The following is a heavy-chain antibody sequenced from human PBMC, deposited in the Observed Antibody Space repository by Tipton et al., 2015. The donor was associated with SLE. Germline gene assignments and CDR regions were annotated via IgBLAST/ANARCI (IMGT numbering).Heavy chain of an antibody. V-gene: IGHV3-30-3*01. CDR2: ISYDGSNK. Sequence: SLRLSCAASGFIFSSYAVHWVRQAPGKGLEWLAVISYDGSNKYYADSVKGRFTISRDNSKNTLYLQMNSLRAEDTAVYYCARDLYISGFWGQGTLVTVSS. J-gene: IGHJ1*01. D-gene: IGHD6-19*01. CDR3: ARDLYISGF. CDR1: GFIFSSYA.